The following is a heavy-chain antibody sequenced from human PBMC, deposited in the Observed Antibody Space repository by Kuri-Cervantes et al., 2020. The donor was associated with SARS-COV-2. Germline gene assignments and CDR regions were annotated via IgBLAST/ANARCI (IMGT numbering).Heavy chain of an antibody. D-gene: IGHD3-3*01. V-gene: IGHV4-39*01. CDR2: IYYSGST. CDR3: ARHNGGAIFGVVFQTYYFDY. CDR1: GGSISSSSYY. Sequence: SETLSLTCTVSGGSISSSSYYWAWIRQPPGKGLEWIGSIYYSGSTYYNPSLKSRVTISVDTSKNQFSLKLSSVTAADTAVYYCARHNGGAIFGVVFQTYYFDYWGQGTLVTVSS. J-gene: IGHJ4*02.